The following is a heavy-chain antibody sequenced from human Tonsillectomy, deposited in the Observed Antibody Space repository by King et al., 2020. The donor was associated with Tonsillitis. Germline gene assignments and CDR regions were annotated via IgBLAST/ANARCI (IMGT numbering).Heavy chain of an antibody. Sequence: GQLVQSGAEVKKPGDSLKISCKGSGYTFTTYWIGWVRQMPGKGLEWMGIINPTDSDTRYSPSFQGQVTISADKSMGTAYLQWRSLRASDTAIYYCARQGYCSGVGCPIYSPSGLDVWGQGTTVTVSS. V-gene: IGHV5-51*01. CDR2: INPTDSDT. CDR1: GYTFTTYW. CDR3: ARQGYCSGVGCPIYSPSGLDV. J-gene: IGHJ6*02. D-gene: IGHD2-15*01.